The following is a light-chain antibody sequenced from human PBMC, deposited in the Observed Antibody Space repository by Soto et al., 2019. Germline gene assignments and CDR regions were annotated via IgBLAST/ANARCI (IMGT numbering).Light chain of an antibody. CDR1: SSDVGGYNY. J-gene: IGLJ1*01. V-gene: IGLV2-14*01. Sequence: QSALTQPASVYGSPGQSITISCTGTSSDVGGYNYVSWYQQHPGKAPKLMIYDVSNRPSGVSNRFSGSKSGNTASLTISGLQAEDEADYYGSSYTSSSTRVFGTGTKVTVL. CDR2: DVS. CDR3: SSYTSSSTRV.